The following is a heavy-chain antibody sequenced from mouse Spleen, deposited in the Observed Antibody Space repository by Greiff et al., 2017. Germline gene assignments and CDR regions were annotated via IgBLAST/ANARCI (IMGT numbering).Heavy chain of an antibody. Sequence: EVKLMESEGGLVQPGSSMKLSCTASGFTFSDYYMAWVRQVPEKGLEWVANINYDGSSTYYLDFLKSRFIISRDNAKNILYLQMSSLKSEDTATYFCAREGDDGHFDYWGQGTTLTVSS. CDR3: AREGDDGHFDY. D-gene: IGHD2-3*01. V-gene: IGHV5-16*01. CDR2: INYDGSST. CDR1: GFTFSDYY. J-gene: IGHJ2*01.